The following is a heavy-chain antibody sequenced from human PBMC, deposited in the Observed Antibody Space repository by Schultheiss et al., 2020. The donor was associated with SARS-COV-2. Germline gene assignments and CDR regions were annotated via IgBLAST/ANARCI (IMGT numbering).Heavy chain of an antibody. CDR3: ARGYTSPTSFDY. D-gene: IGHD6-19*01. Sequence: GGSLRPSCAASGFTVSSNYMSWVRQAPGKGLEWVSVTYSGGSTYYADSVKGRFSISRDNSKNMLYLQMNSLRAEDTAVYYCARGYTSPTSFDYWGQGTLVTVSS. CDR1: GFTVSSNY. V-gene: IGHV3-53*01. CDR2: TYSGGST. J-gene: IGHJ4*02.